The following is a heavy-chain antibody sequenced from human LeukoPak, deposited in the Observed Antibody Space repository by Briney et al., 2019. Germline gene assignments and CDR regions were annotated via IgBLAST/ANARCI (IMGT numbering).Heavy chain of an antibody. V-gene: IGHV6-1*01. J-gene: IGHJ4*02. Sequence: SQTLSLTCGISGDSVSSNSAACNWIRQSPSRGLEWLGRTYYRSKWYNDYAVSVKSRITINPDTSKNQFSLQLNSVTPEDTAVYYCARGVVGPTRHFDYWGQGTLVTVSS. CDR1: GDSVSSNSAA. D-gene: IGHD1-26*01. CDR2: TYYRSKWYN. CDR3: ARGVVGPTRHFDY.